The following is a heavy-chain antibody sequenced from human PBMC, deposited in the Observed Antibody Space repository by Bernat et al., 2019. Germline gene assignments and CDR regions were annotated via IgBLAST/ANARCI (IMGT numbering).Heavy chain of an antibody. CDR2: IKSKTDGGTT. CDR1: GFTFSNAW. J-gene: IGHJ6*02. Sequence: EVQLVESGGGLVKPGGSLRLSCAASGFTFSNAWMNWVRQAPGKGLEWVGRIKSKTDGGTTDYAAPVKGRFTISRDDSKNTLYLQMNSMKTEDTAVYYCSTAVGGSWYVDAPSDYYYCGMDVWGQGTTVTVSS. D-gene: IGHD6-13*01. CDR3: STAVGGSWYVDAPSDYYYCGMDV. V-gene: IGHV3-15*07.